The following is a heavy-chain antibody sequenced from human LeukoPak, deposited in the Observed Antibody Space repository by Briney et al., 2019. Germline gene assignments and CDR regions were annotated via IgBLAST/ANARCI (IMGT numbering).Heavy chain of an antibody. CDR2: MNPNSGNT. J-gene: IGHJ5*02. CDR1: GGTFSSYA. Sequence: ASVKVSCKASGGTFSSYAISWVRQATGQGLAWMGWMNPNSGNTGYAQKFQGRVTMTRNTSISTAYMELSSLRSEDTAVYYCARLLGSGSYSGFDPWGQGTLVTVSS. CDR3: ARLLGSGSYSGFDP. D-gene: IGHD3-10*01. V-gene: IGHV1-8*02.